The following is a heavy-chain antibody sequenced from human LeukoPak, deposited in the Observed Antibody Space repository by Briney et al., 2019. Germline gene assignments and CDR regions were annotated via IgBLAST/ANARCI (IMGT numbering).Heavy chain of an antibody. CDR1: GASISSHH. Sequence: SETLSLSCTVSGASISSHHWTWTRQPPGKGLEWIGYIYYTGSTNYSPSLKSRVTISVDTSKNQFSLKLSSVTAADTAVYYCARADGAVAAYYGIDVWGQGTTVTVSS. CDR3: ARADGAVAAYYGIDV. V-gene: IGHV4-59*11. D-gene: IGHD6-19*01. J-gene: IGHJ6*02. CDR2: IYYTGST.